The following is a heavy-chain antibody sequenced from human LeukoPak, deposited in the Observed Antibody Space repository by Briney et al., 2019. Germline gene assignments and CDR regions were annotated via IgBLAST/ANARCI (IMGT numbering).Heavy chain of an antibody. D-gene: IGHD1-14*01. Sequence: PGGSLRLSCAASGFTFSSYGMHWVRQAPGKGLEWVAVIWYGGSNKYYADSVKGRFTISRDNSKNTLYLQMNSLRAEDTAVYYCARASRSSVYSFDYWGQGTLVTVSS. CDR2: IWYGGSNK. CDR3: ARASRSSVYSFDY. J-gene: IGHJ4*02. V-gene: IGHV3-33*08. CDR1: GFTFSSYG.